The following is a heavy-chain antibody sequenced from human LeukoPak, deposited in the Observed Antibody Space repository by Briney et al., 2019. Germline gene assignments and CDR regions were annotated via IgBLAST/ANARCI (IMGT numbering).Heavy chain of an antibody. CDR1: GFTFSSYA. Sequence: PGGSLRLSCAASGFTFSSYAMSWVRQAPGKGLEWVSSISGSGGSTYYADSVKGRFTISRDNSKNTLYVEMDSLRAEDTAVYYCARSRGRYSGYECYFDYWGQGTLVTVSS. J-gene: IGHJ4*02. CDR3: ARSRGRYSGYECYFDY. CDR2: ISGSGGST. D-gene: IGHD5-12*01. V-gene: IGHV3-23*01.